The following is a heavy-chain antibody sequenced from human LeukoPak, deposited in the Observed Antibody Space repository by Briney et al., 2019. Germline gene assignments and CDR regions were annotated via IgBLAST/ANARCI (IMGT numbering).Heavy chain of an antibody. CDR1: GFTFSSYE. D-gene: IGHD6-19*01. V-gene: IGHV3-48*03. Sequence: GGSLRLSCAASGFTFSSYEMHWVRQAPGKGLEWVSYTSSSGSTIYYADSVKGRFTISRDNAKNSLYLQMNSLRAEDTAVYHCARGHGSGWYYFDYWGQGSLVTVSS. CDR3: ARGHGSGWYYFDY. CDR2: TSSSGSTI. J-gene: IGHJ4*02.